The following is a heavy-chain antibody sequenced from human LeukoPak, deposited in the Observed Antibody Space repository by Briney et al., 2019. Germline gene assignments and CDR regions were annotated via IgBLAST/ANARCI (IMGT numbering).Heavy chain of an antibody. J-gene: IGHJ4*02. CDR3: ARDYQGGYGDKTVDY. D-gene: IGHD5-18*01. V-gene: IGHV4-34*01. Sequence: SETLSLTCAVYGGSFSGYYWSWIRQPPGKGLEWIGSIYYGGSTYYNPSLKSRVTISVDTSKNQFSLKLSSVTAADTAVYYCARDYQGGYGDKTVDYWGQGTLVTVSS. CDR1: GGSFSGYY. CDR2: IYYGGST.